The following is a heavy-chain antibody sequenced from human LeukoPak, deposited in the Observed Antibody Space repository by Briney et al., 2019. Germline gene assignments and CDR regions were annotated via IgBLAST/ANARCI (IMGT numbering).Heavy chain of an antibody. J-gene: IGHJ5*02. Sequence: SDTLSLTCTVSGYSISSGDYWGGSRPPPGKRLEWVAISHCSGNSYYSATVKRRVTISGDTSQNKLSLNMTSVTAADAAVYYCARDLGYGGFDWAPWGQGTLVTVSS. V-gene: IGHV4-38-2*02. D-gene: IGHD5-12*01. CDR3: ARDLGYGGFDWAP. CDR1: GYSISSGDY. CDR2: SHCSGNS.